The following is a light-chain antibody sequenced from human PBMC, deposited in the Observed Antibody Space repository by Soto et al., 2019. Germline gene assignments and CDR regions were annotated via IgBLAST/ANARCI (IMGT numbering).Light chain of an antibody. CDR3: QQYGSSPTIT. Sequence: EILITQSPATLSVSPGERSTLSCRASQSVSSNLAWYQPKPGQAPRLLIYGASSRAHGIPDRCSGSGSGTDLTLTISRLEPEDFAVYYCQQYGSSPTITFGQGTRLEIK. V-gene: IGKV3-20*01. J-gene: IGKJ5*01. CDR1: QSVSSN. CDR2: GAS.